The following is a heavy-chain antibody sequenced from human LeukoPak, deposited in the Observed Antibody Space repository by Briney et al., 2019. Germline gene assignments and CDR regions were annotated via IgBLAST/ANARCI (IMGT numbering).Heavy chain of an antibody. D-gene: IGHD2-21*01. V-gene: IGHV4-61*02. CDR3: ARERAYCGGDCSPFDY. CDR2: IYTSGSI. J-gene: IGHJ4*02. Sequence: SQTLSLTCTVSGGSISSGSYYWSWIRQPAGKGLEWIGRIYTSGSINYNPSLKSRVTISVDTSKNQFSLKLSSVTAADTAVYYCARERAYCGGDCSPFDYWGQGTLVTVSS. CDR1: GGSISSGSYY.